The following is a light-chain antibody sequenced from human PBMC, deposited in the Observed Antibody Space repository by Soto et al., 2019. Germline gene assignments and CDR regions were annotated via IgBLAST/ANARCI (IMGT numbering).Light chain of an antibody. V-gene: IGKV3D-20*02. CDR2: DAS. J-gene: IGKJ5*01. CDR1: QSVSSSY. Sequence: EIVLTQSPGTLSLSPGERATLSCRASQSVSSSYLAWYQQKPGQAPRLLIYDASNRATGIPARFGGSGSGTDFTLTISSLEPEDFAVYYCQQRSNWPITFGQGTRLEIK. CDR3: QQRSNWPIT.